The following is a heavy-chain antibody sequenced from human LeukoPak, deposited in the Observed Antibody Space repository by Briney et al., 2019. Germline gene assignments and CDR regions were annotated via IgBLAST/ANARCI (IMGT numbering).Heavy chain of an antibody. D-gene: IGHD5-18*01. J-gene: IGHJ4*02. Sequence: GGSLRLSCAASGFTFSSYGMHWVRQAPGKGLEWVAFIRYDGSNKYYADSVKGRFTISRDNSKNTLYLQMNSLRAEDTAVYYCAKDLQLWLRSFDYWGQGTLVTVS. V-gene: IGHV3-30*02. CDR2: IRYDGSNK. CDR3: AKDLQLWLRSFDY. CDR1: GFTFSSYG.